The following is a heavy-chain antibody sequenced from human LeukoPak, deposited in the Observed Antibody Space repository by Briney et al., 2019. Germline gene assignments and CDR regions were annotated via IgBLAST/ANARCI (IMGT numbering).Heavy chain of an antibody. CDR1: GFTFSSYW. CDR3: ARRAGAYSHPYDS. Sequence: PGGSLRLSCAASGFTFSSYWMSWVRQAPGKGLEWVSFIYSGTIHYSDSVKGRFTISRANSKNTLYLQMNSLRAEDTAVSYCARRAGAYSHPYDSSGQGTLVTVSS. D-gene: IGHD4/OR15-4a*01. V-gene: IGHV3-53*01. CDR2: IYSGTI. J-gene: IGHJ4*02.